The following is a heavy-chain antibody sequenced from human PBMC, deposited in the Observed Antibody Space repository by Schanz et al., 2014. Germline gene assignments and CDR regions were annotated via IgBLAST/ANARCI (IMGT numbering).Heavy chain of an antibody. J-gene: IGHJ3*02. CDR3: AKSDAFDI. CDR1: GFSFSDHA. V-gene: IGHV3-7*02. CDR2: IKQDESEK. Sequence: EVQLVESGGGLVQPGGSLRLSCAASGFSFSDHAMDWVRQAAGKGLEWVANIKQDESEKYYVDSVKGRFTISRDNSKNTLYLQMNSLRPEDTAVYYCAKSDAFDIWGQGTLVTVSS.